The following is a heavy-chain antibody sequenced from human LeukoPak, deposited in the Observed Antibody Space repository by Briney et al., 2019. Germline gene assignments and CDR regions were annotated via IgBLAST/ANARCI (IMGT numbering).Heavy chain of an antibody. CDR2: ISSSSSYI. D-gene: IGHD3-22*01. J-gene: IGHJ4*02. V-gene: IGHV3-21*04. Sequence: GGSLRLSCAASGFTFSSYSMNWVRQAPGKGLEWVSSISSSSSYIYYADSVKGRFTISRDNAKNSLYLQMNSLRAEDTALYYCAKGNYYDSSGYCDYWGQGTLVTVSS. CDR3: AKGNYYDSSGYCDY. CDR1: GFTFSSYS.